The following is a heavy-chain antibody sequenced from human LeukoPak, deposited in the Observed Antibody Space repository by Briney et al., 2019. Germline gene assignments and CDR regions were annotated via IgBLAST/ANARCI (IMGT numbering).Heavy chain of an antibody. J-gene: IGHJ4*02. Sequence: QAGGSPRLSCAASGFTFSSYAMSWVRQAPGKGLEWVSAISGSGGSTYYADSVKGRFTISRDNSKNTLYLQMNSLRAEDTAVYYCAKDLFKLPSSWCLFDYWGQGTLVTVSS. CDR1: GFTFSSYA. CDR3: AKDLFKLPSSWCLFDY. V-gene: IGHV3-23*01. CDR2: ISGSGGST. D-gene: IGHD6-13*01.